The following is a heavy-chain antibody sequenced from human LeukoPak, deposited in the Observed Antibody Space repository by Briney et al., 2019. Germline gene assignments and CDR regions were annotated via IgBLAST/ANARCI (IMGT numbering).Heavy chain of an antibody. CDR3: ARSGYSSGWYRGPFDY. J-gene: IGHJ4*02. V-gene: IGHV3-21*04. CDR1: GFTFSDYS. CDR2: ISSSARSQ. Sequence: TGGSLRLSCAASGFTFSDYSMTWVRQAPGKGLEWVSSISSSARSQYYPDSLKGRISISRDNAKNSLSLQVSSLRAEDTALYYCARSGYSSGWYRGPFDYWGQGTLVTVSS. D-gene: IGHD6-19*01.